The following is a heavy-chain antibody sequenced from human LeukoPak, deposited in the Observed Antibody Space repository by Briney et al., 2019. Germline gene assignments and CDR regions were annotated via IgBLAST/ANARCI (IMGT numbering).Heavy chain of an antibody. CDR3: AREDYDSSGGDY. CDR2: IKEDGSEK. J-gene: IGHJ4*02. V-gene: IGHV3-7*01. Sequence: PGGSLRLSCAAAGFDFSRNWMSWFRQAPGKGLEWVANIKEDGSEKYYVDSVKGRFTISRDNAKNSLSLQMNSLRAEDTAVYYCAREDYDSSGGDYWGQGNLVTVSS. CDR1: GFDFSRNW. D-gene: IGHD3-22*01.